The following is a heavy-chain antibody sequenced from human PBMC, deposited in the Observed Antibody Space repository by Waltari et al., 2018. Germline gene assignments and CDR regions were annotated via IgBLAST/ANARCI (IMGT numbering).Heavy chain of an antibody. CDR3: ARDRGARGYDSSGYFLSDFDS. J-gene: IGHJ4*02. D-gene: IGHD3-22*01. CDR2: INPILGTT. V-gene: IGHV1-69*11. Sequence: QVQVVQSGAEVKKPGSSVKVSCKASGGTFKFSSYAFNWVRQAPDQGLEGRGGINPILGTTNDAQKFQDRVTVTADESTSTVYMELNNLRSEDTAVYYCARDRGARGYDSSGYFLSDFDSWGQGTLVTVSS. CDR1: GGTFKFSSYA.